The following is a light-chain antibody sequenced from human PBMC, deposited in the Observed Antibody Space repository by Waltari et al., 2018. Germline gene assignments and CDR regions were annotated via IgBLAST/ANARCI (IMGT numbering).Light chain of an antibody. J-gene: IGLJ2*01. Sequence: QSALTQPASVSGSPGQSITISCTGTSSDVGSYNLVSWYQQHPGKAPKLMIYEVSKRPSGVSNRFSGSKSGNTASLTISGRQAEDEADYYCCSYAGIFGGGTKLTVL. V-gene: IGLV2-23*02. CDR1: SSDVGSYNL. CDR3: CSYAGI. CDR2: EVS.